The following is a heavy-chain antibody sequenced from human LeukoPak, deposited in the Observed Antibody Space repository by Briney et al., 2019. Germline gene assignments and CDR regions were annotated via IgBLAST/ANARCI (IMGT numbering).Heavy chain of an antibody. CDR2: ISTSGGT. D-gene: IGHD3-10*01. J-gene: IGHJ6*01. Sequence: PGGSLKLSCAPSGLTFSSYAMNWVRQAPGKGLEWVSGISTSGGTLYADSVKGRFTISRDNSKNTLYLQLNSLRAEDTAVYYCATNWGTGPFGFGMDPSGQGTTVTVSS. CDR1: GLTFSSYA. CDR3: ATNWGTGPFGFGMDP. V-gene: IGHV3-23*01.